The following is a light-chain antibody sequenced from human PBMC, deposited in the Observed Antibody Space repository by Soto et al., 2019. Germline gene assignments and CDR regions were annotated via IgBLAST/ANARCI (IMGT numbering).Light chain of an antibody. CDR2: GAS. J-gene: IGKJ1*01. CDR1: QIVYGTY. CDR3: QQHASSPQT. V-gene: IGKV3-20*01. Sequence: ETLLTKSPVTLSLYPAERASLSCRASQIVYGTYLAWYQQRPGQAPRLLIYGASSRATGIPDRFSGSGSGTDFTLTISRLEPEDFAVYYCQQHASSPQTFCQGTKVDIK.